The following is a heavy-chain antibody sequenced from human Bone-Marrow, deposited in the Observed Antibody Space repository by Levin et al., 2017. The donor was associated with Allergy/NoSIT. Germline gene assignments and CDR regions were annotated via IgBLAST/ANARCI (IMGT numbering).Heavy chain of an antibody. J-gene: IGHJ4*02. V-gene: IGHV4-34*01. Sequence: SETLSLTCAVYGGSFSGYYWSWIRQPPGKGLEWIGEINHSGSTNYNPSLKSRVTISVDTSKNQFSLKLSSVTAADTAVYYCARATYVRYFDWLVDYWGQGTLVTVSS. CDR2: INHSGST. CDR3: ARATYVRYFDWLVDY. CDR1: GGSFSGYY. D-gene: IGHD3-9*01.